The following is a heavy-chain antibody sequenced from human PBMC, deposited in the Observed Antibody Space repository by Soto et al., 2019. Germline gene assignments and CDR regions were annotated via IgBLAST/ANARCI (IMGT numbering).Heavy chain of an antibody. CDR1: GFTFRSYG. Sequence: GGSLRLSCAASGFTFRSYGMHWVRQAPGKGLEWVAVTWYDGSQTYYADSVKGRFTISRDNSKSALFLQMDSLRAEDTAIYYCARYNSGHSDYWGQGTLVTVSS. CDR3: ARYNSGHSDY. J-gene: IGHJ4*02. V-gene: IGHV3-33*01. CDR2: TWYDGSQT. D-gene: IGHD1-1*01.